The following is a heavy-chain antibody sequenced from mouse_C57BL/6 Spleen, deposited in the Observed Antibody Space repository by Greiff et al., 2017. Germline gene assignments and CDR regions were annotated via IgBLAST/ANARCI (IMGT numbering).Heavy chain of an antibody. D-gene: IGHD1-1*01. CDR3: ALYYGSSYGAMDD. CDR1: GYTFTDYY. Sequence: VHVKQSGPELVKPGASVKISCKASGYTFTDYYMHWVKQSPGKSLEWIGDINPNNGGTSYNQKFKGKATLTVDNSSSTAYMELRRLTSEDSAVYYGALYYGSSYGAMDDWGQGTSVTVSS. CDR2: INPNNGGT. J-gene: IGHJ4*01. V-gene: IGHV1-26*01.